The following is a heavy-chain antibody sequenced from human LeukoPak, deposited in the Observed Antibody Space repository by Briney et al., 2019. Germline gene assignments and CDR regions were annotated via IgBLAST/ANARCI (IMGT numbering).Heavy chain of an antibody. V-gene: IGHV4-39*01. D-gene: IGHD3-9*01. CDR1: DDSISRSSYY. CDR3: ARGSYDVLTGYSTLGEY. CDR2: FYYSGFT. J-gene: IGHJ4*02. Sequence: PSETLSLTCSVSDDSISRSSYYWGCIRQPPGKGLEWIGTFYYSGFTYYNPSLKNRVTISVDTSKNQFSLNLSSVTAADTAVYYCARGSYDVLTGYSTLGEYWGQGTLVTVSS.